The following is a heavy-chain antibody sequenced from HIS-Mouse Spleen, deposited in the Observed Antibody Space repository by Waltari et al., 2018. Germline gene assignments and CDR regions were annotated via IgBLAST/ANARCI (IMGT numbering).Heavy chain of an antibody. CDR3: ARAYYYGSGSYYKGYFDY. Sequence: QLQLQESGPGLVKPSETLSLTCTVSGGSISSSSYYWGWIRQPPGKGLEWFGSIYYSGSTYYNPSLKSRVTISVDTSKNQFSLKLSSVTAADTAVYYCARAYYYGSGSYYKGYFDYWGQGTLVTVSS. J-gene: IGHJ4*02. CDR1: GGSISSSSYY. CDR2: IYYSGST. V-gene: IGHV4-39*07. D-gene: IGHD3-10*01.